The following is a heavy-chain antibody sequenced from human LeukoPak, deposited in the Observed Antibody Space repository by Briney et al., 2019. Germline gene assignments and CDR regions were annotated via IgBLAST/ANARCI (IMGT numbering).Heavy chain of an antibody. D-gene: IGHD3-22*01. V-gene: IGHV4-4*02. Sequence: SGTLSLTCAVSGGSISSSNWWSWVRQPPGKGLEWIGEIYHSGSTNYNPSLKSRVTISVDKSKNQFSLKLSSVTAADTAVYYCVSNYYDSSGYWGYFDYWGQGTLVTVSS. CDR1: GGSISSSNW. CDR3: VSNYYDSSGYWGYFDY. J-gene: IGHJ4*02. CDR2: IYHSGST.